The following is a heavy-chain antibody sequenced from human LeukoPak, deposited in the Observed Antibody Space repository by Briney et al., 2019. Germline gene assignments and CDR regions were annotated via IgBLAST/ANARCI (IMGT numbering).Heavy chain of an antibody. CDR1: GFTFTNYA. CDR2: VSYDGTDT. CDR3: ASSQGYSSSWYAGRFDY. V-gene: IGHV3-30*09. J-gene: IGHJ4*02. D-gene: IGHD6-13*01. Sequence: GRSLRLSCAASGFTFTNYAMNWVRQAPGKGLEWVATVSYDGTDTSYADSVKGRFAIFRDNSKNTLYLQMNSLRAEDTAVYYCASSQGYSSSWYAGRFDYWGQGTLVTVSS.